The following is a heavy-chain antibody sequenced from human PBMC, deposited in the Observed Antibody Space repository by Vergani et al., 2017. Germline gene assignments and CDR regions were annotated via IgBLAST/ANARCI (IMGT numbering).Heavy chain of an antibody. CDR3: ARDLAYCHEGSCAL. CDR2: VLFDGSNE. CDR1: GFSFNTYG. Sequence: QVQLVETGGGVVQPGGSLRLYCATSGFSFNTYGAHWVRQAPGKELEWVAYVLFDGSNEYYADSVKGRFIVSRDNSNDALYLQMNSLRTDDTAVYYCARDLAYCHEGSCALWGQGSVVTVSS. D-gene: IGHD2-15*01. V-gene: IGHV3-30*02. J-gene: IGHJ4*02.